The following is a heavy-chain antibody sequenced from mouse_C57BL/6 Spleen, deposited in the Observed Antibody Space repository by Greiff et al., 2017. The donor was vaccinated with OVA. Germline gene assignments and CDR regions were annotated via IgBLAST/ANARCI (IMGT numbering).Heavy chain of an antibody. V-gene: IGHV14-1*01. J-gene: IGHJ4*01. CDR1: GFTITDYY. CDR2: IDPEGGDT. CDR3: TTWLYYHGSSYGYSAMDY. D-gene: IGHD1-1*01. Sequence: VQLQQPGAELVRPGASVKLSCTASGFTITDYYMHWVKQRPEQGLEWIGRIDPEGGDTEYTAKFQSKATLTVDKSSNTAYLQLSSLTSEDTAVYYCTTWLYYHGSSYGYSAMDYWGQGTSVTVSS.